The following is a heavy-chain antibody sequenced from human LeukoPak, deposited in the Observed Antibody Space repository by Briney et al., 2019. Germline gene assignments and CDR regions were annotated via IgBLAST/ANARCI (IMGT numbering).Heavy chain of an antibody. Sequence: ASVKVSCKASGYTFTGYYMHWVRQSPGQGLEWMGGINANIGVTKYAQKIQGRVTMTRDTSISTDYMELSRLRSDDTAVYYCPARAMVRGVIIGDYWGQGTLVTASS. CDR1: GYTFTGYY. D-gene: IGHD3-10*01. CDR3: PARAMVRGVIIGDY. CDR2: INANIGVT. V-gene: IGHV1-2*02. J-gene: IGHJ4*02.